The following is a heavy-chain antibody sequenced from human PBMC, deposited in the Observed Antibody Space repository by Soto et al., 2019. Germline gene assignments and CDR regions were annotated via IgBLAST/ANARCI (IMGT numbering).Heavy chain of an antibody. V-gene: IGHV2-5*02. CDR1: GFSLTTSGVG. J-gene: IGHJ4*02. CDR3: AHRVLRTVFGLVTTTAIYFEF. D-gene: IGHD3-3*01. CDR2: IYWDDDK. Sequence: QITLNESGPTVVRPTETLTLTCRFSGFSLTTSGVGVGWILQSPGKAPEWLALIYWDDDKLYRASLKSRLTITKDTSKNQVVLTVSDLDSTDTATYYCAHRVLRTVFGLVTTTAIYFEFWGQGTPVAVSS.